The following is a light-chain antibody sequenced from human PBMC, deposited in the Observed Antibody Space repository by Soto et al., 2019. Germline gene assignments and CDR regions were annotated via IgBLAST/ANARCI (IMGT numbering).Light chain of an antibody. CDR2: GAS. Sequence: EIVLTQSPGTLSLSPGERATLSCRASQTVSSIFLAWYQQKPGQAPRLLIYGASSRATGIPDRFSGSGSGTDFTLTIRRLEPEDFAIYYCQQYESSRTFGQGTKVEMK. CDR1: QTVSSIF. V-gene: IGKV3-20*01. CDR3: QQYESSRT. J-gene: IGKJ1*01.